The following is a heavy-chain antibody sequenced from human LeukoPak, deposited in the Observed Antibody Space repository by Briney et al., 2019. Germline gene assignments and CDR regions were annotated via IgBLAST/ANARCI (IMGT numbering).Heavy chain of an antibody. CDR2: IYYSGTT. CDR1: GASINTYY. V-gene: IGHV4-59*01. Sequence: SETLSLTCTVSGASINTYYWSWIRQPPGKGLEWIGYIYYSGTTSSNPSLKTRVTISIDTSKNQFSLKLSSVTAADTAVYYCARSVVTLYWYFDLWGRGTLVTVSS. CDR3: ARSVVTLYWYFDL. J-gene: IGHJ2*01. D-gene: IGHD4-23*01.